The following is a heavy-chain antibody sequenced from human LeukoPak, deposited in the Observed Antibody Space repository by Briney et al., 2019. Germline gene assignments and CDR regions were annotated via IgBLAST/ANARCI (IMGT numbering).Heavy chain of an antibody. CDR1: GGSFSGYY. Sequence: SETLSLTCAVYGGSFSGYYWSWIRQPPGKGLEWIGEINHSGSTNYNPSLKSRVTISVDTSKNQFSLKLSSVTAADTAVYYCARHGYSSGWNYAFDIWGQGTMVTVSS. J-gene: IGHJ3*02. D-gene: IGHD6-19*01. V-gene: IGHV4-34*01. CDR2: INHSGST. CDR3: ARHGYSSGWNYAFDI.